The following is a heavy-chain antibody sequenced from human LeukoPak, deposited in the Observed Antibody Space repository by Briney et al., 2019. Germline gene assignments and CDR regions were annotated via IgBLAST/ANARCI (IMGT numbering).Heavy chain of an antibody. D-gene: IGHD3-3*01. Sequence: PSETLSLTCAVYGGSFSGYYWSWIRQPPGKGLELIGEINHSGSTNYNPSLKSRVTISVDTSKNQFSLKLSSVTAADTAVYYCARVGFLEWLARPYYYMDVWGKGTTVTVSS. CDR2: INHSGST. CDR3: ARVGFLEWLARPYYYMDV. V-gene: IGHV4-34*01. CDR1: GGSFSGYY. J-gene: IGHJ6*03.